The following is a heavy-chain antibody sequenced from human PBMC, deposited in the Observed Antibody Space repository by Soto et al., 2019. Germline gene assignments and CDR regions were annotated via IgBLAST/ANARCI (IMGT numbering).Heavy chain of an antibody. CDR2: FDPEDGET. CDR1: GYTLTELS. V-gene: IGHV1-24*01. Sequence: ASVKVSCKVSGYTLTELSMHWVRQAPGKGLEWMGGFDPEDGETIYAQKFQGRVTMTEDTSTDTAYMELSSLRSEDTAVYYCATSWGKYYYDSSGYYWGQGTLVTVSS. D-gene: IGHD3-22*01. J-gene: IGHJ4*02. CDR3: ATSWGKYYYDSSGYY.